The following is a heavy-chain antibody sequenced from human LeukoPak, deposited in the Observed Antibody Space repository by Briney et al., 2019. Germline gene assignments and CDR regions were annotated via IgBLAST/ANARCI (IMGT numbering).Heavy chain of an antibody. D-gene: IGHD4-17*01. Sequence: SETLSLTCTVSGDSINSYYWSWIRQPPGKGLEWIGFVYYSASTNYNPSLKSRVTISVDTSKKQFSLRLSSVTAAETAVYYCARGVRTTVPKFDCWGNGILVTVSS. CDR1: GDSINSYY. CDR3: ARGVRTTVPKFDC. J-gene: IGHJ4*01. V-gene: IGHV4-59*01. CDR2: VYYSAST.